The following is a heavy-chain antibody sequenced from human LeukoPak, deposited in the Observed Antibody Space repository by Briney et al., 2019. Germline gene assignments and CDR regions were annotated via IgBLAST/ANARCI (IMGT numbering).Heavy chain of an antibody. V-gene: IGHV1-18*01. CDR2: ISGYNGNT. CDR3: ARGTYYYGSGSSNWFDP. J-gene: IGHJ5*02. D-gene: IGHD3-10*01. Sequence: ASVKVSCKASGYTFTTYNINWVRQAPGQGLEWMGWISGYNGNTNYAQKLQGRVTMTTDTSTSTAYMELSSLRSEDTAVYYCARGTYYYGSGSSNWFDPWGQGTLVTVSS. CDR1: GYTFTTYN.